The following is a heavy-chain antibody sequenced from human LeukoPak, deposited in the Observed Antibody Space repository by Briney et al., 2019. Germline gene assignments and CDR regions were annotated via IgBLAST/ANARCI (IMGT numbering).Heavy chain of an antibody. V-gene: IGHV4-4*07. CDR3: ARTVAVTKEFDY. Sequence: PSETLSLTCTVSGGSINSYYWSWIRQPAGKGLEWIGRIYSSGSTNYNPSLKSRVTMSVDTSKNQFSLRLSSVTAADTAVYYCARTVAVTKEFDYWGQGTLVTVSS. D-gene: IGHD2-21*02. CDR2: IYSSGST. J-gene: IGHJ4*02. CDR1: GGSINSYY.